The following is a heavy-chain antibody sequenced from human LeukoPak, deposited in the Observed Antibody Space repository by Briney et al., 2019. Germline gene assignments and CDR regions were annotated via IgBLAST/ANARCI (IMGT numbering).Heavy chain of an antibody. J-gene: IGHJ4*02. CDR1: GRSFSGYY. Sequence: PSETLSLTCAVYGRSFSGYYWRWIRQSPGKGMEWIGEINHSGRTNYNPSLKNRVTISVDTSENQFSLKLSSGTPADTAVYYCARGTSIAARRPDYWGQGTLVTVSS. V-gene: IGHV4-34*01. CDR3: ARGTSIAARRPDY. D-gene: IGHD6-6*01. CDR2: INHSGRT.